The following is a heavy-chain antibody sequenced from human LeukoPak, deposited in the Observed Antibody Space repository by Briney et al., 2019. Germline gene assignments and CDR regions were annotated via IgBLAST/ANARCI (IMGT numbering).Heavy chain of an antibody. CDR1: GFTFSSYA. Sequence: GGSLRLSCAASGFTFSSYAMSWVRQAPGKGLEWVAGISRNSDSTGYADSVKGRFTISRDNAKNSLYLQMNSLRAEDMALYYCVKDIGSGSYRYGGYFDYWGQGTLVTVSS. CDR2: ISRNSDST. CDR3: VKDIGSGSYRYGGYFDY. D-gene: IGHD1-26*01. V-gene: IGHV3-9*03. J-gene: IGHJ4*02.